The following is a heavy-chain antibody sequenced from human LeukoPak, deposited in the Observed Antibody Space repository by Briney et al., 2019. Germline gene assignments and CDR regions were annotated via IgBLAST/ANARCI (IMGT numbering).Heavy chain of an antibody. J-gene: IGHJ5*02. CDR1: GVSISTYS. Sequence: SETLSLTCTVSGVSISTYSWNWLRQSPGQGLEWVGYIKNNGGTYNNPSLKSRVTISLDTSKNQFSLKLTSVTAADTAVYYCARDAGGTWFDPWGQGTLVTVSS. CDR3: ARDAGGTWFDP. CDR2: IKNNGGT. D-gene: IGHD3/OR15-3a*01. V-gene: IGHV4-59*01.